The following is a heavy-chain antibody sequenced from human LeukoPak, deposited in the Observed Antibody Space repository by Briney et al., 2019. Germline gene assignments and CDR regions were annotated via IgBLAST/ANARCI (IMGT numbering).Heavy chain of an antibody. V-gene: IGHV3-74*01. CDR1: GFTFSSHY. J-gene: IGHJ3*02. CDR3: TRDWTARSNAFDI. CDR2: INSDGSST. Sequence: GGSLRLSCAASGFTFSSHYMHWVRQAPGKGLVWVSRINSDGSSTNYADSVKGRFTISRDNAKNTLFLQMNSLRAEDTAVYCCTRDWTARSNAFDIWGQGTMVTVSS. D-gene: IGHD3/OR15-3a*01.